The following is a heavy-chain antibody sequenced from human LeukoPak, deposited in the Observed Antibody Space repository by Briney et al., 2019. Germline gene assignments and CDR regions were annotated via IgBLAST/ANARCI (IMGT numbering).Heavy chain of an antibody. Sequence: GGSLRLSCAASGFIFSSYAMSWVRQAPGKGLEWVSAISGSGGSTYYADSVKGRFTISRDNSKNTLYLQMNSLRAEDTAVYYCATGIVVVPAAISYFDYWGQGTLVTVSS. CDR3: ATGIVVVPAAISYFDY. D-gene: IGHD2-2*01. J-gene: IGHJ4*02. V-gene: IGHV3-23*01. CDR2: ISGSGGST. CDR1: GFIFSSYA.